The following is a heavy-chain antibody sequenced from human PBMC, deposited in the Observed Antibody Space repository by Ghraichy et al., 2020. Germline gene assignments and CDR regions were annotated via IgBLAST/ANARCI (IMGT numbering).Heavy chain of an antibody. CDR3: ARHRLTGLGESAFHFYFMAV. Sequence: SETLSLTCTVSGSSVRSGYYYWGWIRQPPGKGLEWIGYMFYSGTTYYNPSLERRVTLSMDTSKNQFSLRMRSVTASDTAVYYCARHRLTGLGESAFHFYFMAVWGLGTTVTVSS. V-gene: IGHV4-39*01. CDR1: GSSVRSGYYY. J-gene: IGHJ6*03. D-gene: IGHD3-10*01. CDR2: MFYSGTT.